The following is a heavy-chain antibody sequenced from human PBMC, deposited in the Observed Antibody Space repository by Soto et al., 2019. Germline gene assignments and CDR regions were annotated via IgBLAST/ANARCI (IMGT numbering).Heavy chain of an antibody. CDR3: ASTVVTADYYYYYGMDV. J-gene: IGHJ6*02. D-gene: IGHD2-21*02. CDR2: IYYSGST. Sequence: SETLSLTCTVSGGSISSGGYCWSWIRQHPGKGLEWIGYIYYSGSTYYNPSLKSRVTISVDTSKNQFSLKLSSVTAADTAVYYCASTVVTADYYYYYGMDVWGQGTTVTVSS. CDR1: GGSISSGGYC. V-gene: IGHV4-31*03.